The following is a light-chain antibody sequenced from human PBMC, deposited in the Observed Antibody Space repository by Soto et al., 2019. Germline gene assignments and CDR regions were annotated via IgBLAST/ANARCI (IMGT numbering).Light chain of an antibody. J-gene: IGLJ2*01. Sequence: QSALTQPPSASGSPGQSVTISCTGTSSDVGGYNYVSWYQQHPGKAPKLMISEVSKRPSGVPDRFSGSKSGNTASLAVSGLQAEDEADYYGSSFAGNTNLVFGGGTKLTVL. CDR1: SSDVGGYNY. CDR3: SSFAGNTNLV. V-gene: IGLV2-8*01. CDR2: EVS.